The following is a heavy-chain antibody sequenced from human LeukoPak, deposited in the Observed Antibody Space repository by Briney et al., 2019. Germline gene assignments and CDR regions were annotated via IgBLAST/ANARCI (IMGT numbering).Heavy chain of an antibody. J-gene: IGHJ4*02. D-gene: IGHD3-22*01. CDR1: GFTFSSYS. V-gene: IGHV3-21*01. Sequence: PGGSLSLSCAASGFTFSSYSMNWVRQAPGKGLEWVSSISSGSSYIYYADSVKGRFTISRDNAKSSLYLQMNSLRAEDTAVYYCAEGSAGYYDSSGYYYPFDYWGQGTLVTVSS. CDR3: AEGSAGYYDSSGYYYPFDY. CDR2: ISSGSSYI.